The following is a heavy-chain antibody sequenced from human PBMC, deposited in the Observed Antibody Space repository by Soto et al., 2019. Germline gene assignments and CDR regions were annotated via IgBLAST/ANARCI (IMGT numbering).Heavy chain of an antibody. CDR3: TREQSDDNYFDP. J-gene: IGHJ5*02. Sequence: PSETLSLTCTVSGAALSSGGYFYTWVRQPPGKGLERLGYIYYSGGTNYNPSLKSRVTISLDKSRSQFSLRLISVTAADTAVYYCTREQSDDNYFDPWGQGTLVTVSS. D-gene: IGHD6-19*01. CDR1: GAALSSGGYF. CDR2: IYYSGGT. V-gene: IGHV4-61*08.